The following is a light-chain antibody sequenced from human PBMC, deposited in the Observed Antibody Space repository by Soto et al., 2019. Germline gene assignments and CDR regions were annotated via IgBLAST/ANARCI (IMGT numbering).Light chain of an antibody. CDR1: SGHSSYI. V-gene: IGLV4-60*02. J-gene: IGLJ2*01. CDR2: LEGSGSY. Sequence: QLVLTQPSSVSASLGSSVKLTCTLSSGHSSYIIAWHQQQPGKAPRYLMKLEGSGSYNKGSGVPDRFSGSSSGAARYLTISSLQVEDEADYYCETWDSNTHKVFGGGTKLTVL. CDR3: ETWDSNTHKV.